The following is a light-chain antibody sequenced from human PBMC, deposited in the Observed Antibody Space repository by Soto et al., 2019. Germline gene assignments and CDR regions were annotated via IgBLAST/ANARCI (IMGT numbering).Light chain of an antibody. V-gene: IGKV3-15*01. CDR3: QDFNNWPWT. Sequence: EIVLTQSPATLSLSPGERATLSCRASQSVNNYLAWYQQRPGQAPRLLIYGASTRATGIPARFSGSGSGTEFTLTISSLQSEDFALYYCQDFNNWPWTFGQGTKVDIK. J-gene: IGKJ1*01. CDR2: GAS. CDR1: QSVNNY.